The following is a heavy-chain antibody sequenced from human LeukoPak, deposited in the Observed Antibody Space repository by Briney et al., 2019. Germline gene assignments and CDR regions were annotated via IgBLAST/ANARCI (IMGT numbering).Heavy chain of an antibody. CDR2: IKSKTDGGTT. CDR1: GFTFSNAW. J-gene: IGHJ4*02. CDR3: TTDQDYFDY. Sequence: GGSLRLSCAASGFTFSNAWMSWVRQAPGKGLEWAGRIKSKTDGGTTDYAAPVKGRFTISRDDSKNTLYLQMNSLKTEDTAVYCCTTDQDYFDYWGQGTLVTVSS. V-gene: IGHV3-15*01.